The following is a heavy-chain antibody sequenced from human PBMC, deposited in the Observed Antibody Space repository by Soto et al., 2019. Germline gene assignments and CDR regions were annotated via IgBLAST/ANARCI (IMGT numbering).Heavy chain of an antibody. CDR2: VSAYNGNT. Sequence: QVQLVQSGAEVKKPGASVKVSCIASGYTFTRYYINWVRQAPGQELEWMGWVSAYNGNTHYEQKLQGRVTLTTDTSTSTAYMELRSLRSDDTAVYFCARGGQWDFLSDYWGQGTLVNVSS. V-gene: IGHV1-18*01. CDR3: ARGGQWDFLSDY. J-gene: IGHJ4*02. CDR1: GYTFTRYY. D-gene: IGHD1-26*01.